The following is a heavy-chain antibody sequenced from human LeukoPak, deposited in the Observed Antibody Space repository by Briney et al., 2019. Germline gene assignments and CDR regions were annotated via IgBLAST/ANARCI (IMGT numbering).Heavy chain of an antibody. Sequence: PGGSLRLSCAASGFTFSSYGMHWVRQAPGKGLEWVAVISYDGSNKYYADSVKGRFTISRDNAKNSLYLEMNSLRAEDTAVYYCARDGHGDFWRARRTYYMDVWGKGTTVTVSS. J-gene: IGHJ6*03. CDR1: GFTFSSYG. D-gene: IGHD3-3*01. V-gene: IGHV3-30*03. CDR3: ARDGHGDFWRARRTYYMDV. CDR2: ISYDGSNK.